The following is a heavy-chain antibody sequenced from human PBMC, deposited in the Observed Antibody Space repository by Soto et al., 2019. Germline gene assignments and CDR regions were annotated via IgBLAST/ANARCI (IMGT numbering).Heavy chain of an antibody. CDR3: ARGCSSTSCYNPNWFDP. CDR1: GGSISSYY. D-gene: IGHD2-2*02. V-gene: IGHV4-59*01. CDR2: IYYSGST. J-gene: IGHJ5*02. Sequence: SETLSLTCTVSGGSISSYYWSWIRQPPGKGLEWIGYIYYSGSTNYNPSIKSRVNISVDTSKNQFSLKPSSVTAADTAVYYCARGCSSTSCYNPNWFDPWGQGTLVTVSS.